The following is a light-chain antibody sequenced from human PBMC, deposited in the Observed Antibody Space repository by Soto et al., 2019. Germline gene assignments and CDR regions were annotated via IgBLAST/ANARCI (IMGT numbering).Light chain of an antibody. V-gene: IGLV1-44*01. CDR1: SSNLGSNT. J-gene: IGLJ7*01. CDR2: SNN. CDR3: AAWDDSLNGPV. Sequence: QSVLTQPPSASGTPGQRGTISCSGSSSNLGSNTVNWYQPLPGTAPKLLIYSNNQRPSGVPDRFSGSKSGTSASLAISGLQSEDEADYYCAAWDDSLNGPVFGGGTQLTVL.